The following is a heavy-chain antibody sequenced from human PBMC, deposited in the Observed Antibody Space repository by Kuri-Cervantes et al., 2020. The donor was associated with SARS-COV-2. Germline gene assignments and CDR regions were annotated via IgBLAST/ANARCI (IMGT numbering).Heavy chain of an antibody. V-gene: IGHV1-46*01. Sequence: ASVKVSCKASGYTFTGYYIHWVRQAPGQGLEWMGIINPSGGSTSYAQKFQGRVTITRDTSASTAYMELSSLRSEDTAVYYCATEGGLDYWGQGTLVTVSS. CDR1: GYTFTGYY. J-gene: IGHJ4*02. D-gene: IGHD3-16*01. CDR3: ATEGGLDY. CDR2: INPSGGST.